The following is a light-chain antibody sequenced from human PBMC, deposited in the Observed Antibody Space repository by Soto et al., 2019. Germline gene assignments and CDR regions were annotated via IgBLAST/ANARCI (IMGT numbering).Light chain of an antibody. CDR2: DTS. V-gene: IGKV3-20*01. CDR3: QEYGSSRA. CDR1: QSVFTTY. J-gene: IGKJ1*01. Sequence: EIVLTQSPGTLSLSPGERATLSCRASQSVFTTYLAWYQQKPGQAPSLLIYDTSRRATGIPDRFSGSGSGTDFTLSISRLEPEYFAVYYCQEYGSSRAFGQGTKVEVK.